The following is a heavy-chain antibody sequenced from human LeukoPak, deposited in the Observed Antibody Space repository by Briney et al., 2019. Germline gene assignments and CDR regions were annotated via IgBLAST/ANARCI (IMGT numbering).Heavy chain of an antibody. V-gene: IGHV3-48*03. CDR2: ISSSGSNI. CDR3: AREGGTGSRRNYYYYYGMDV. Sequence: GGSLRLSCEASGFTFSNYEMNWVRQPPGKGLEWVSHISSSGSNIYYADSAKGRFTISRDNAKNSLYLQMNSLRAEDTALYYCAREGGTGSRRNYYYYYGMDVWGQGTTVTVSS. J-gene: IGHJ6*02. CDR1: GFTFSNYE. D-gene: IGHD1-26*01.